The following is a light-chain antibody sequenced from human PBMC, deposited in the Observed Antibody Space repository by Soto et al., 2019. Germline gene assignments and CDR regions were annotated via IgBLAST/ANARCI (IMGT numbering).Light chain of an antibody. CDR3: QQSYRTPWT. CDR1: QSISSY. J-gene: IGKJ1*01. Sequence: DIQMTQSPSSLSASVGDRVTITCRASQSISSYLNWYQQRPGKAPKLLIYAASSLESGVPSRFSGSGSGTDFTLAISSLQPADFATFYCQQSYRTPWTFGQGTKVEIK. V-gene: IGKV1-39*01. CDR2: AAS.